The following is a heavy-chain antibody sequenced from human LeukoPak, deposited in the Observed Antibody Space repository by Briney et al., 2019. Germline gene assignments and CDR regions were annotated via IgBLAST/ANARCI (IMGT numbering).Heavy chain of an antibody. J-gene: IGHJ5*02. Sequence: GGSXSSGXXXWGXIRQPGXXXXXGIGRMYTSGSTNYNPSRKSRITISVETSKNTFSQKLSSVTAADTAVYYCARAGAMVRVFDPWGQGTLVTVSS. CDR1: GGSXSSGXXX. CDR2: MYTSGST. CDR3: ARAGAMVRVFDP. D-gene: IGHD3-10*01. V-gene: IGHV4-61*02.